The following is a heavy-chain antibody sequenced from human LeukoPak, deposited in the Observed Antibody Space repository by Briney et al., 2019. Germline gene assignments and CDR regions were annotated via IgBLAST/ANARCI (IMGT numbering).Heavy chain of an antibody. Sequence: GGSLRLSCAASGFTFSSYAKSWVRQAPGKGLEWVSAISGSGGSTYYADSVKGRFTISRDNSKNTLYLQMSSLRAEDTAVYSCARDRSYYGMDVWGQGTTVTVSS. V-gene: IGHV3-23*01. CDR3: ARDRSYYGMDV. CDR1: GFTFSSYA. J-gene: IGHJ6*02. CDR2: ISGSGGST.